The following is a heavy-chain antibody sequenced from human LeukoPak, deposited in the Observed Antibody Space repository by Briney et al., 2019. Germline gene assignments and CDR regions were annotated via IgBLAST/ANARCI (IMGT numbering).Heavy chain of an antibody. CDR1: GWAFSGYY. CDR3: ARHASVSGNWPRPLHY. Sequence: SETLSLTCAVYGWAFSGYYWSWIRQPPGKGLEWIGEINHSGSTNYNPSLKSRVTISVDTSKNQFSLKLSSVTAADTAVYYCARHASVSGNWPRPLHYWGQGSLVTVSS. J-gene: IGHJ4*02. V-gene: IGHV4-34*01. CDR2: INHSGST. D-gene: IGHD6-19*01.